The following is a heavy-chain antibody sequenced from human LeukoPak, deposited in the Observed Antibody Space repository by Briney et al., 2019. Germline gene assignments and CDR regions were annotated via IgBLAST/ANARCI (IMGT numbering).Heavy chain of an antibody. CDR1: GGSISTYY. CDR3: ARVAAAGPLYGMDV. CDR2: IYYSGST. Sequence: SETLSLTCTVSGGSISTYYWSWIRQPPGKGLEWIGHIYYSGSTNYNPSLKSRVTISVDTSQNQFSLKLSSVTAADTAVYYCARVAAAGPLYGMDVWGQGTTVTVSS. V-gene: IGHV4-59*01. J-gene: IGHJ6*02. D-gene: IGHD6-13*01.